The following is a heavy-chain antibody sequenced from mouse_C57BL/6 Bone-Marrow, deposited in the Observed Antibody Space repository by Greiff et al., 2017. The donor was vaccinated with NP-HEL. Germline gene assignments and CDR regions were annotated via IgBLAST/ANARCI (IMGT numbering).Heavy chain of an antibody. V-gene: IGHV1-19*01. D-gene: IGHD2-4*01. CDR2: INPYNGGT. CDR3: ARGDIYYDYDEGGDY. J-gene: IGHJ2*01. CDR1: GYTFTDYY. Sequence: EVQLQQSGPVLVKPGASVKMSCKASGYTFTDYYMNWVKQSHGKSLEWIGVINPYNGGTSYNQKFKGKATLTVDKSSSTAYMELNSLTSEDSAVYYCARGDIYYDYDEGGDYWGQGTTLTVSS.